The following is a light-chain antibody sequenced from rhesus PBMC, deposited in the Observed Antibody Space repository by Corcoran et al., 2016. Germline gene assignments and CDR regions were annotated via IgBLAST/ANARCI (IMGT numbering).Light chain of an antibody. V-gene: IGKV3-35*01. CDR1: QSVSSN. J-gene: IGKJ4*01. Sequence: EIVMTQSPATLSLSPGERATLSCRASQSVSSNLAWYQQKPGQTPRLLIYDASNRATGIPDRFRGSGSGTDFTLTISSLEPEDVGIYYCQQESNWPLTFGGGTKVEIK. CDR2: DAS. CDR3: QQESNWPLT.